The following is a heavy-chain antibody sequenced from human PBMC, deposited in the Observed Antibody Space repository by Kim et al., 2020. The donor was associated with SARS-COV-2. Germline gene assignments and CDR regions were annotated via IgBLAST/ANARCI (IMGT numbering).Heavy chain of an antibody. J-gene: IGHJ6*02. D-gene: IGHD3-3*01. V-gene: IGHV7-4-1*02. CDR1: GYTFTSFA. CDR3: ARESFCNATNCYNGMDV. CDR2: INTNNGNP. Sequence: ASVKVSCKASGYTFTSFAMNWVRQAPGQGLEWIGWINTNNGNPGYDQGFSGRFVFSLDTSVSTAYLQISSLKAEDIAVYYCARESFCNATNCYNGMDVWGQGTTVIVSS.